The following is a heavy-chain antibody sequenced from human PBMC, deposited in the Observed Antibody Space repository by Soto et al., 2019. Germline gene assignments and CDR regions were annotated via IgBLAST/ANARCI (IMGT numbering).Heavy chain of an antibody. CDR2: IYYSGST. CDR3: ARTYYDFWSGYYNYYYGMDV. J-gene: IGHJ6*02. CDR1: GGSISSSSCY. D-gene: IGHD3-3*01. V-gene: IGHV4-39*01. Sequence: CTVSGGSISSSSCYWGCIRQPPGKGLEWIGSIYYSGSTYYNPSLKSRVTISVDTSKNQFSLKLSSVTAADTAVYYCARTYYDFWSGYYNYYYGMDVWGQGTTVTVSS.